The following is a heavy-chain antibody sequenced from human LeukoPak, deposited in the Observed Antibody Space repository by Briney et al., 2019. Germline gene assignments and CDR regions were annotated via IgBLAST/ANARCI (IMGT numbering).Heavy chain of an antibody. J-gene: IGHJ4*02. CDR3: AKSRSPAFDY. V-gene: IGHV3-23*01. CDR1: GFTFSSYG. CDR2: ISGSGGST. D-gene: IGHD1-14*01. Sequence: GGSLRLSCAGSGFTFSSYGMSWVRQAPGKGLEWVSAISGSGGSTYYADSVKGRFTISRDNSKNTLYLQMNSLRAEDTAVYYCAKSRSPAFDYWGQGTLVTVSS.